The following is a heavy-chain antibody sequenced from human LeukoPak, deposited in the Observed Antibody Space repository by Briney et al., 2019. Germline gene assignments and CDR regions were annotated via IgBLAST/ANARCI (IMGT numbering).Heavy chain of an antibody. CDR3: ARDRVSGSGSIDY. D-gene: IGHD3-10*01. J-gene: IGHJ4*02. V-gene: IGHV3-21*01. CDR1: GFTFSSYS. Sequence: PGGSLRLSCAASGFTFSSYSMNWVRQAPGKGLEWVSSISSSSSYIYYADLVKGRFTISRDNAKNSLYLQMNSLRAEDTAVYYCARDRVSGSGSIDYWGQGTLVTVSS. CDR2: ISSSSSYI.